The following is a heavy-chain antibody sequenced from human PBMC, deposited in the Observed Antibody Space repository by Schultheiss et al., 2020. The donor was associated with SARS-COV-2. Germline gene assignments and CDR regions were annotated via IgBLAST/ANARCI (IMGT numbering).Heavy chain of an antibody. CDR1: GGSISSGGYY. D-gene: IGHD3-9*01. CDR2: IYYSGST. CDR3: ARGVRSHYDILTGFYRKFGGMDV. J-gene: IGHJ6*02. Sequence: ETLSLTCTVSGGSISSGGYYWSWIRQPPGKGLEWIGYIYYSGSTNYNPSLKSRVTMSVDTSKNQFSLKLSSVTAADTAVYYCARGVRSHYDILTGFYRKFGGMDVWGQGTTVTVSS. V-gene: IGHV4-61*08.